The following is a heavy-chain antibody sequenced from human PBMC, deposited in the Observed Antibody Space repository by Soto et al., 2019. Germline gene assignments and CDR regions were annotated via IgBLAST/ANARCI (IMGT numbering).Heavy chain of an antibody. D-gene: IGHD6-19*01. V-gene: IGHV4-59*01. Sequence: SETLSLTCTVSGGSISSYYWSWIRQPPGKGLEWIGYIYYSGSTNYNPSLKSRVTISVDMSKNQFSLKLSSVTAADTAVYYCARDPSGWYWFDPWGQGTLVNVSS. CDR1: GGSISSYY. J-gene: IGHJ5*02. CDR3: ARDPSGWYWFDP. CDR2: IYYSGST.